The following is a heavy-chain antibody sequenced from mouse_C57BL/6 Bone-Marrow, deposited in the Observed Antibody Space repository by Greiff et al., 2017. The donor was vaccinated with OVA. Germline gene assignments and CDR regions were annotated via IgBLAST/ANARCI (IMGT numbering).Heavy chain of an antibody. J-gene: IGHJ3*01. Sequence: EVQLVESGPGLVKPSQSLSLTCSVTGYSITSGYYWNWIRQFPGNKLEWMGYISYDGSNNYNPTLKNRISITRDTSKNQFFLKLNSVTHEDTATYYCASIYYDYEGVPYWGQGTLVTVSA. V-gene: IGHV3-6*01. D-gene: IGHD2-4*01. CDR1: GYSITSGYY. CDR2: ISYDGSN. CDR3: ASIYYDYEGVPY.